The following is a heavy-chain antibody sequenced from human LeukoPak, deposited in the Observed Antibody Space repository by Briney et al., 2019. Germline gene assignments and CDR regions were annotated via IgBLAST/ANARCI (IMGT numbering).Heavy chain of an antibody. J-gene: IGHJ4*02. CDR2: ISGSGGST. CDR3: AKEIYYDFWSGYVDY. Sequence: XASGFTFSXXXXXWVXXAPGXXXXXXXXISGSGGSTYYADSVKGRFTISRDNSKNTLYLQMNSLRAEDTAVYYCAKEIYYDFWSGYVDYWGQGTLVTVSS. CDR1: GFTFSXXX. D-gene: IGHD3-3*01. V-gene: IGHV3-23*01.